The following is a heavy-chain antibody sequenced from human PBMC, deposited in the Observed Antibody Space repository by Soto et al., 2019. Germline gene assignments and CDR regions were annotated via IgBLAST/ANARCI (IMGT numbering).Heavy chain of an antibody. Sequence: ASVKVSCKASGYTFTGYYIHWLRQAPGQGLEWMGWINPNSGGTNYAQKFQGWVTMTRDTSISTAYMELSRLRSDDTAVYYCAIYKVVITSHGYYYVMDVLVQGTTVTVSS. CDR3: AIYKVVITSHGYYYVMDV. CDR2: INPNSGGT. D-gene: IGHD3-22*01. V-gene: IGHV1-2*04. CDR1: GYTFTGYY. J-gene: IGHJ6*02.